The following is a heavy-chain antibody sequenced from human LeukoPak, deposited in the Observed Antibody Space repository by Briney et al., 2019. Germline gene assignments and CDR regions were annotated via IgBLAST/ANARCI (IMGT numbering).Heavy chain of an antibody. CDR3: ACIIAAAATPDAFDI. J-gene: IGHJ3*02. V-gene: IGHV1-46*01. CDR1: GYTFTSYY. CDR2: INPSGGST. D-gene: IGHD6-13*01. Sequence: ASVKVSCKASGYTFTSYYMHWVRQAPGQGLEWMGIINPSGGSTSYAQKFQGRVTMTRDTSTSTVYMELSSLRSEDTAVYYCACIIAAAATPDAFDIWGQGTMVTVSS.